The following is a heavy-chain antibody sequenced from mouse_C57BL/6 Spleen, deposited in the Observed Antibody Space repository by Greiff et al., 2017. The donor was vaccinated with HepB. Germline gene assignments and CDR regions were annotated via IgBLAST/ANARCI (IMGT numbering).Heavy chain of an antibody. CDR2: ISSGSSTI. D-gene: IGHD4-1*01. J-gene: IGHJ4*01. V-gene: IGHV5-17*01. Sequence: VQLQQSGGGLVKPGGSLKLSCAASGFTFSDYGMHWVRQAPEKGLEWVAYISSGSSTIYYADTVKGRFTISRDNAKNTLFLQMTSLRSEDTAMYYCARNWGYAMDYWGQGTSVTVSS. CDR3: ARNWGYAMDY. CDR1: GFTFSDYG.